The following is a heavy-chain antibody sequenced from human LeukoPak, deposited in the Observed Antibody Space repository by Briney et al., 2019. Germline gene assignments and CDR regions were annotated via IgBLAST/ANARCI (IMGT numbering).Heavy chain of an antibody. CDR1: GGSFSGYY. V-gene: IGHV4-34*01. CDR2: INHSGST. D-gene: IGHD4-17*01. J-gene: IGHJ4*02. CDR3: ASLSTVTTSGYFDY. Sequence: NPSETLSLTCAVYGGSFSGYYWSWIRQPPGKGLEWIGEINHSGSTNYNPSLKSRVTISVDTSKNQFSLKLSSVTAADTAVYYCASLSTVTTSGYFDYWGQGTLVTVSS.